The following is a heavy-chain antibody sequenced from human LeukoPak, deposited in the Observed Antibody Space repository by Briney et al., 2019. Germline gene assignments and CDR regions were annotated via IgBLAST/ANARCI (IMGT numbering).Heavy chain of an antibody. CDR2: SKGDGTGS. J-gene: IGHJ6*02. Sequence: GGSLRLSCAASGFTVSDYWMHWIRQVPGKGLVWVSRSKGDGTGSSYADSVKGRFTISRDDAKNTVCLLMNRVRAEDTAIYYCAKSDWMDVWGQGTTVTVSS. D-gene: IGHD2-21*02. CDR1: GFTVSDYW. V-gene: IGHV3-74*01. CDR3: AKSDWMDV.